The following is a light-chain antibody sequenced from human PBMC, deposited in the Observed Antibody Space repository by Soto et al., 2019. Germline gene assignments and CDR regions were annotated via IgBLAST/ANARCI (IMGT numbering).Light chain of an antibody. CDR3: QSYDRSLSVV. V-gene: IGLV1-40*01. CDR2: DNN. Sequence: QSVLTQPPSVSGAPGQRVTISCIGSSSNIGAGYDVHWYQQLPGTAPKLLIYDNNNRPSGVPGRFSGSKSGTSASLAITGLQAEDEADYYCQSYDRSLSVVFGGGTKLTVL. J-gene: IGLJ2*01. CDR1: SSNIGAGYD.